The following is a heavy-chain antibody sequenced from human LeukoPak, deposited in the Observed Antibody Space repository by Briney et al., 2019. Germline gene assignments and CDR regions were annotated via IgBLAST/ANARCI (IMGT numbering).Heavy chain of an antibody. CDR1: GFTFSSYG. Sequence: GGSLRLSCAASGFTFSSYGMHWVRQAPGKGLEWVAFIRYDGSNKYYADSVKGRFTISRDNSKNTLYLQMNSLRAEDTAVYYCARGRVVVAAKVIGGYAFDIWGQGTMVTVSS. CDR2: IRYDGSNK. J-gene: IGHJ3*02. CDR3: ARGRVVVAAKVIGGYAFDI. D-gene: IGHD2-15*01. V-gene: IGHV3-30*02.